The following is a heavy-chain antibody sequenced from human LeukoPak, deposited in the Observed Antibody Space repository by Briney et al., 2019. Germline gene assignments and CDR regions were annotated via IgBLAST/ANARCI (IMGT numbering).Heavy chain of an antibody. J-gene: IGHJ4*02. V-gene: IGHV4-59*01. D-gene: IGHD6-13*01. Sequence: SETLSLTCTVSGGSISSYYWSWIRQPPGKGLEWIGYIYYSGSTNYNPSLKSRVTISVDTSKNQFSLKLSSVTAADTAVYYCARGQRGYSSSWYDYWGQGTQVTVSS. CDR1: GGSISSYY. CDR2: IYYSGST. CDR3: ARGQRGYSSSWYDY.